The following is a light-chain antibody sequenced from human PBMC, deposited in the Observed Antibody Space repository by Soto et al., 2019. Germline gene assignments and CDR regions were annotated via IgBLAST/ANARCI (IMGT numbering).Light chain of an antibody. J-gene: IGKJ1*01. CDR2: DAS. Sequence: TQSPATLSLSPGERATLSCRASQSVGTFFAWYQQKPGQAPRLLIYDASNRATGIPPRFSGSGSGTDFTLTISSLEPEDFAVYYCQQYGSSPPWTFGQGTKVDIK. CDR1: QSVGTF. V-gene: IGKV3-11*01. CDR3: QQYGSSPPWT.